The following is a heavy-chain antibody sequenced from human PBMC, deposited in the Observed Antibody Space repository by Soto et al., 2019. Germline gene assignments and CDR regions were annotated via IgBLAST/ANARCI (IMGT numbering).Heavy chain of an antibody. CDR1: GFTFSSYG. D-gene: IGHD6-19*01. V-gene: IGHV3-30*03. CDR3: ARDVSGWSYYYYGMDV. Sequence: QVQLVESGGGVVQPGRSLRLSCAASGFTFSSYGMHWVRQAPGKGLEWVAVISYDGSNKYYADSVKCRFTISRDKSKNPLYLQMNSLRSEDTAVYYCARDVSGWSYYYYGMDVWGQGTTVTVSS. CDR2: ISYDGSNK. J-gene: IGHJ6*02.